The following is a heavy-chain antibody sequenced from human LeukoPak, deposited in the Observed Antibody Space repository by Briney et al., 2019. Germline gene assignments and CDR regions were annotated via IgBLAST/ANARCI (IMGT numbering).Heavy chain of an antibody. CDR1: GFTFSSYA. CDR3: ARDDQPSSGWYAFDY. D-gene: IGHD6-19*01. Sequence: PGGSLRLSCAASGFTFSSYAMHWVRQAPGKGLEWVAVISYDGSNKYYADSVKGRFTISRDNSKNTLYLQMYSLRAEDTAVYYCARDDQPSSGWYAFDYWGQGTLVTVSS. J-gene: IGHJ4*02. V-gene: IGHV3-30*04. CDR2: ISYDGSNK.